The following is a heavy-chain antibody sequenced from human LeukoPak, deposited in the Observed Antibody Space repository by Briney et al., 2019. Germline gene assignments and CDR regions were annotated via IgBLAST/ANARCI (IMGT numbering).Heavy chain of an antibody. CDR1: GFSLNTRGVG. CDR3: AHRTNYYDSSVFDN. D-gene: IGHD3-22*01. CDR2: IYWDDDR. Sequence: SGPTLVNPTHTLTLTCTFSGFSLNTRGVGVGWIRQPPGRALEWLALIYWDDDRRYSPSLKSRLTITKDTSKNQVVLTMTNMDPVDTATYFCAHRTNYYDSSVFDNWGQGTLVTVSS. J-gene: IGHJ4*02. V-gene: IGHV2-5*02.